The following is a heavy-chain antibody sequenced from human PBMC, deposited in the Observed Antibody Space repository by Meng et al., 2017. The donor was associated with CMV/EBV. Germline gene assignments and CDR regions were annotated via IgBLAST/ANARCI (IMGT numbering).Heavy chain of an antibody. J-gene: IGHJ4*02. V-gene: IGHV4-39*07. D-gene: IGHD3-10*01. CDR1: GGSSSSSSYY. Sequence: HRQGSGPALVKPSDTLSITCTVSGGSSSSSSYYWGWIRQPPGKGLEWIGSIYYSGSTYYNPSLKSRVTISVDTSKNQFSLKLSSVTAADTAVYYCVTWLWFGELSGYYFDYWGQGTLVIVSS. CDR3: VTWLWFGELSGYYFDY. CDR2: IYYSGST.